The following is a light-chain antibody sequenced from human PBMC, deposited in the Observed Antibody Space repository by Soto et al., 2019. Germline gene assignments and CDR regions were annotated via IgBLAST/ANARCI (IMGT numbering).Light chain of an antibody. J-gene: IGLJ3*02. CDR2: ENN. CDR3: GTWDNSLSAGV. CDR1: TSNIGKSY. V-gene: IGLV1-51*02. Sequence: QSVLTQPPSVSAAPGQKVTISCSGSTSNIGKSYVSWYQQLPGTAPKLLIYENNKRPSGIADRFSGSKSGTSATLDITGLQTGDEADYYCGTWDNSLSAGVFGGGTKVTVL.